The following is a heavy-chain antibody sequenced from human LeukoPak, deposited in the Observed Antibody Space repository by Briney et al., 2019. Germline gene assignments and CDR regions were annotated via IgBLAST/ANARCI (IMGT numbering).Heavy chain of an antibody. D-gene: IGHD3-10*01. J-gene: IGHJ6*03. CDR1: GGSISSYY. CDR3: AREDSGSYYNYYYFYMDV. CDR2: IYPSGNT. Sequence: SETLSLTCTVSGGSISSYYWSWVRQPAGKGLEWIGRIYPSGNTNYNPSLKSRVTLSVDTSKTQFSLRLSSVTAADTAVYYCAREDSGSYYNYYYFYMDVWGKGTTVTISS. V-gene: IGHV4-4*07.